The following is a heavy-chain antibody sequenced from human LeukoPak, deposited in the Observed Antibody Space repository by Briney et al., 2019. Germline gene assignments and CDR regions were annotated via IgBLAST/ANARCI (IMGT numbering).Heavy chain of an antibody. D-gene: IGHD3-10*01. Sequence: PGGFLRLSCAASGFTFSSYGMHWVRQAPGKGLEWVAVISYDGSNKYYADSVKGRFTISRDNSKNTLYLQMNSLRAEDTAVYYCAKDRRHSGSYYNRSPRVFGMDVWGQGTTVTVSS. CDR3: AKDRRHSGSYYNRSPRVFGMDV. V-gene: IGHV3-30*18. CDR1: GFTFSSYG. CDR2: ISYDGSNK. J-gene: IGHJ6*02.